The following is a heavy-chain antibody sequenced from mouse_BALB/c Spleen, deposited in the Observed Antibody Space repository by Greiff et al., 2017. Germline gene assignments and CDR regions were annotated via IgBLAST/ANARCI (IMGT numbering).Heavy chain of an antibody. V-gene: IGHV5-15*02. J-gene: IGHJ3*01. Sequence: DVMLVESGGGLVQPGGSRKLSCAASGFTFSDYGMAWVRQAPGKGPEWVAFISNLAYSIYYADTVTGRFTISRENAKNTLYLEMSSLRSEDTAMYYCATITTEGWFAYWGQGTLVTVSA. D-gene: IGHD1-1*01. CDR3: ATITTEGWFAY. CDR2: ISNLAYSI. CDR1: GFTFSDYG.